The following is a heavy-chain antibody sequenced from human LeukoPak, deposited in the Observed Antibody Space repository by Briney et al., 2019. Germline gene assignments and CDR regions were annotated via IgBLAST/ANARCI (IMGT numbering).Heavy chain of an antibody. CDR2: IYPGDSDT. V-gene: IGHV5-51*01. Sequence: GASLKISCQGSGYSFTSYWIAWVRQLPGKGLEWMGIIYPGDSDTRYSPSFQGQVTISADKSISTAYLQWSSLKASDTAMYYCASDHYYDSSASFGYWGQGTLVTVSS. CDR1: GYSFTSYW. CDR3: ASDHYYDSSASFGY. J-gene: IGHJ4*02. D-gene: IGHD3-22*01.